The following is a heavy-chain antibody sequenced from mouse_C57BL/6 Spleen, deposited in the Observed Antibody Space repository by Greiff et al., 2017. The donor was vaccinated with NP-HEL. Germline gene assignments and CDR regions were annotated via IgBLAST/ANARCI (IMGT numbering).Heavy chain of an antibody. CDR1: GYTFTSYW. Sequence: QVQLQQPGAELVRPGSSVKLSCKASGYTFTSYWMDWVKQRPGQGLEWIGNIYPSDSETHYNQKFKDKATLTVDKSSSTAYMQLSSLTSADSAVYYCARLGRRFDYWGQGTTLTVSS. D-gene: IGHD4-1*01. V-gene: IGHV1-61*01. J-gene: IGHJ2*01. CDR2: IYPSDSET. CDR3: ARLGRRFDY.